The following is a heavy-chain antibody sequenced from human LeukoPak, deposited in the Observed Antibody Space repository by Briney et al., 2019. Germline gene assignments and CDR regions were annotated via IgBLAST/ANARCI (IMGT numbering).Heavy chain of an antibody. D-gene: IGHD1-1*01. V-gene: IGHV3-33*01. J-gene: IGHJ4*02. Sequence: PGGSLRLSCAASGFTFSNHGMHWVRQAPGKGLEWVAVIWYDGSNKYYADSVKGRFTFSRDNSKNTLSLQMDSLRAEDTALYYCARDRGSYYIDFWGQGTPVTVSS. CDR1: GFTFSNHG. CDR2: IWYDGSNK. CDR3: ARDRGSYYIDF.